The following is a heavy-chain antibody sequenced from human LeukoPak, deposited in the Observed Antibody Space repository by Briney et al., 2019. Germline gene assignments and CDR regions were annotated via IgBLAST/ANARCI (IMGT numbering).Heavy chain of an antibody. Sequence: PGGSLRLSCAASGFTFSSYSMNWVRQAPGKGLEWVSSISSSSSYIYYADSVKGRFTISRDNSKNTLYLQMNSLRAEDTAVYYCAKDKLGHEKPYDILTGCDFDYWGQGTLVTVSS. CDR3: AKDKLGHEKPYDILTGCDFDY. CDR2: ISSSSSYI. D-gene: IGHD3-9*01. J-gene: IGHJ4*02. CDR1: GFTFSSYS. V-gene: IGHV3-21*04.